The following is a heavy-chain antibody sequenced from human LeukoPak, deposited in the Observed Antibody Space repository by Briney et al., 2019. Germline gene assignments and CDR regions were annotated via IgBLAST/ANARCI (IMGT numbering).Heavy chain of an antibody. CDR1: GDSVSSNSAS. J-gene: IGHJ4*02. D-gene: IGHD6-19*01. Sequence: SQPLSLTCAISGDSVSSNSASWNWIRQSPSRGLEWLGRTYYRSKWYNDYAVSVKSRITINPDTSKNQFSLQLNSVTPEDTAVYYCERGGSGWVPENDYWGQGTLVTVSS. V-gene: IGHV6-1*01. CDR3: ERGGSGWVPENDY. CDR2: TYYRSKWYN.